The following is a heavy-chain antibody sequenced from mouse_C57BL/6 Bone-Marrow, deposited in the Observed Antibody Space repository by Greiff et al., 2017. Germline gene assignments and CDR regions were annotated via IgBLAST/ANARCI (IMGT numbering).Heavy chain of an antibody. V-gene: IGHV1-81*01. Sequence: QVQLQQPGAELARPGASVKLSCKASGYTFTSYGISWVKQRTGQGLEWSGEIYPRSGNTYYNEKFKGKATLTADKSSSTAYMELRSLTSEDSAVYLCALLFYYARDDWGQGTSGTVSS. CDR2: IYPRSGNT. D-gene: IGHD2-10*01. CDR1: GYTFTSYG. CDR3: ALLFYYARDD. J-gene: IGHJ4*01.